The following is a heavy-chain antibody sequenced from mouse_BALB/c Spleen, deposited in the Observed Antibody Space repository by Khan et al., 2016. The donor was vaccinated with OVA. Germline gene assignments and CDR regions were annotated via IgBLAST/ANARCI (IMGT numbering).Heavy chain of an antibody. D-gene: IGHD1-3*01. J-gene: IGHJ2*01. CDR3: ARVEDI. CDR2: IWAGGST. V-gene: IGHV2-9*02. CDR1: GFSLTSYS. Sequence: GKRKKEGPGLVAPSQSLSITCTVSGFSLTSYSVHWVRQPPGKGLEWLGVIWAGGSTTYNSALMSRLSISKDNSKSQVFLKMNSLQTDDTAMHYCARVEDIWGQGTTLTVSS.